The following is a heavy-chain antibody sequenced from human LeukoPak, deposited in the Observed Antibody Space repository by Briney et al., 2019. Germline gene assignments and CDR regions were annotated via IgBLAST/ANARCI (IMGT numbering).Heavy chain of an antibody. CDR2: ISWNSGNL. Sequence: GGSLRLSCAASGFTFDDYAMHWVRQAPGKGLEWVSGISWNSGNLGYADSVKGRFTISRDNAKNSLYLQMNSLRAEDTAVYYCAKDSVKALVRGVIISIDYWGQGTLVTVSS. D-gene: IGHD3-10*01. CDR3: AKDSVKALVRGVIISIDY. V-gene: IGHV3-9*01. J-gene: IGHJ4*02. CDR1: GFTFDDYA.